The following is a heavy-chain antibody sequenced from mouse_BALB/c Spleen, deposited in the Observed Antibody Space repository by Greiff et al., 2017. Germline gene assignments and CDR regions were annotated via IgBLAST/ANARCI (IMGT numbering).Heavy chain of an antibody. J-gene: IGHJ3*01. CDR3: ARGQDYGYDGFAY. Sequence: DVHLVESGGGLVKPGGSLKLSCAASGFTFSSYAMSWVRQTPEKRLEWVASISSGGSTYYPDSVKGRFTISRDNARNILYLQMSSLRSEDTAMYYCARGQDYGYDGFAYWGQGTLVTVSA. CDR2: ISSGGST. V-gene: IGHV5-6-5*01. D-gene: IGHD2-2*01. CDR1: GFTFSSYA.